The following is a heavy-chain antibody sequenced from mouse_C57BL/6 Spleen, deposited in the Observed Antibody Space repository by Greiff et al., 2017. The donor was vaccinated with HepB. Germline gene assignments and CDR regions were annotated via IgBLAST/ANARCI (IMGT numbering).Heavy chain of an antibody. CDR1: GYTFTDYN. CDR2: INPNNGGT. Sequence: VQLQQSGPELVKPGASVKIPCKASGYTFTDYNMDWVKQSHGKSLEWIGDINPNNGGTIYNQKFKGKATLTVDKSSSTAYMELRSLTSEDTAVYYCARRWLLRGYFDVWGTGTTVTVSS. D-gene: IGHD2-3*01. CDR3: ARRWLLRGYFDV. J-gene: IGHJ1*03. V-gene: IGHV1-18*01.